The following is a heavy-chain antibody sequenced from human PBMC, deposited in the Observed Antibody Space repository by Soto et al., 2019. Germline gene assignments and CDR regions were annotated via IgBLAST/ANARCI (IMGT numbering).Heavy chain of an antibody. CDR1: GYTFTYRY. Sequence: AASVKVSCKASGYTFTYRYLHWVRQAPGQALEWMGWITPFNGNTNYAQKFQDRVTITRDRSMSTAYMELSSLRSEDTAMYYCAIRSGSYYYGMDVWGQGTTVTVSS. D-gene: IGHD1-26*01. V-gene: IGHV1-45*02. J-gene: IGHJ6*02. CDR3: AIRSGSYYYGMDV. CDR2: ITPFNGNT.